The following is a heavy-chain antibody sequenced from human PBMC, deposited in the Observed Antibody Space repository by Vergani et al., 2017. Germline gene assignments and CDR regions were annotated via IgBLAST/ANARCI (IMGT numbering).Heavy chain of an antibody. CDR2: INPSGGHT. J-gene: IGHJ4*02. Sequence: QVQVVQSGAEVKKSGASGKVSCKTSGYTFSIYYMHWVRQAPGQGLEWMGIINPSGGHTNYAQKFQGRVTMTRDTSTSTVYMELSSLRSEDRAIYYCASGDYGILTGYRYWGQGTLVTVSA. CDR1: GYTFSIYY. V-gene: IGHV1-46*03. CDR3: ASGDYGILTGYRY. D-gene: IGHD3-9*01.